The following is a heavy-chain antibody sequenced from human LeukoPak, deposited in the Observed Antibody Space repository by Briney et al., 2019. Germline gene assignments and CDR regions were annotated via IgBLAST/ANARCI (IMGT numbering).Heavy chain of an antibody. V-gene: IGHV3-7*01. Sequence: GGSLRLSCAASGFTFSSYWMSWVRQAPGKGLEWVANIKQDGSEKYYVDSVKGRFTISRDNAKNSLYLQMNSLRAEETAVYYCARDQVATIFGYYYYYMDVWGKGTTVTVSS. CDR1: GFTFSSYW. J-gene: IGHJ6*03. CDR2: IKQDGSEK. D-gene: IGHD5-12*01. CDR3: ARDQVATIFGYYYYYMDV.